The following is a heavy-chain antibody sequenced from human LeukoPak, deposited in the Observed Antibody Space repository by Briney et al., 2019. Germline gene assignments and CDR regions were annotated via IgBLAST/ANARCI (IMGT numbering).Heavy chain of an antibody. CDR1: GFTFTSYS. V-gene: IGHV3-72*01. D-gene: IGHD1-26*01. Sequence: GGSLRLSCAASGFTFTSYSMNWVRQAPGKGLEWVGRTRNEANIYTTKYAASVKGRFTISRDDSKNSLYLQMNSLKTEDTAVYYCASPVGATTVRAFDIWGQGTMVTVSS. J-gene: IGHJ3*02. CDR3: ASPVGATTVRAFDI. CDR2: TRNEANIYTT.